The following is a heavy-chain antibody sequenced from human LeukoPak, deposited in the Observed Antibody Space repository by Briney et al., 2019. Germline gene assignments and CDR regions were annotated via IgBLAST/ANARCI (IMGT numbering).Heavy chain of an antibody. CDR3: AKRMAARGLNAFDV. Sequence: GGSLRLSCAPSGFNIDDYAMHWVRQVPGEGLEWLSVISGGDSITSYADSVKGRFTISGDSSKNSLYLEMNSLTTEDTALYYCAKRMAARGLNAFDVWGQGTMVTVSS. J-gene: IGHJ3*01. V-gene: IGHV3-43*02. CDR2: ISGGDSIT. D-gene: IGHD5-24*01. CDR1: GFNIDDYA.